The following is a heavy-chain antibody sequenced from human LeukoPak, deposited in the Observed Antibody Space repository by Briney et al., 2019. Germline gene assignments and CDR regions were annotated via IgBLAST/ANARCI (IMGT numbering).Heavy chain of an antibody. V-gene: IGHV4-39*01. J-gene: IGHJ6*03. D-gene: IGHD2-21*01. Sequence: PSEALSLTCTVSGGSIYTSAYFWGWIRQPPGKGLEWIANIYYTGSTYYHNPSLKSRLAMSFDASRNQFSLNLSSVTAADTAMYYCARVRDIASPGDRYMDVWGKGTTVTVSS. CDR1: GGSIYTSAYF. CDR2: IYYTGST. CDR3: ARVRDIASPGDRYMDV.